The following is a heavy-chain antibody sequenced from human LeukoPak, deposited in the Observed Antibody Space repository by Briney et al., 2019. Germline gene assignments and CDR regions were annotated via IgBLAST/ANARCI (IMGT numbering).Heavy chain of an antibody. CDR3: ARHEYSGSYYGLSWFDP. D-gene: IGHD1-26*01. CDR2: IYYSGST. Sequence: TASETLSLTCTVSGGSISSSGYYWGWIRQPPGKGLEWIASIYYSGSTYYNPSLKSRVTISVDTSKNQLSLKLSSLTAADTAVYYCARHEYSGSYYGLSWFDPWGQGTLVTVSS. CDR1: GGSISSSGYY. V-gene: IGHV4-39*01. J-gene: IGHJ5*02.